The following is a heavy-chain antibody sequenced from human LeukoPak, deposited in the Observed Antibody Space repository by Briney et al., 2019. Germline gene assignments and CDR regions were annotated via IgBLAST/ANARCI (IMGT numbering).Heavy chain of an antibody. CDR3: ARESAAGTYYYYYGMDV. Sequence: SETLSLTCTVSGGSISSGGYYWSWIRQHPGKGLEWIGYIYYSGSTYYNPSLKSRVTISVDTSKNQFSLKLSSVTAADTAVYYCARESAAGTYYYYYGMDVWGQGTTVTVSS. D-gene: IGHD6-13*01. V-gene: IGHV4-31*03. CDR1: GGSISSGGYY. J-gene: IGHJ6*02. CDR2: IYYSGST.